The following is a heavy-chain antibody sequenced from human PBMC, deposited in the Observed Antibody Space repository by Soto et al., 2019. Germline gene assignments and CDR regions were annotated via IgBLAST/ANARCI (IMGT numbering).Heavy chain of an antibody. Sequence: QVQLQQWGAGLLKPSETLSLTCAVYGGSFSGYYWSWIRQPPGKGLEWIGEITHSGSTNYNPSLKSRVTKSVDTSKNQFYLKLSSVTAADTAVYYCARGLRQLGYCSGGSCYGRGYYYCMDVWGQGTTVTVSS. J-gene: IGHJ6*02. D-gene: IGHD2-15*01. CDR1: GGSFSGYY. V-gene: IGHV4-34*01. CDR2: ITHSGST. CDR3: ARGLRQLGYCSGGSCYGRGYYYCMDV.